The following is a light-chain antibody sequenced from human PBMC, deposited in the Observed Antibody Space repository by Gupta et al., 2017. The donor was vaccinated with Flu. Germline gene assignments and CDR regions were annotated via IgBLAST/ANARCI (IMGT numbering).Light chain of an antibody. V-gene: IGKV2-28*01. Sequence: VNPGEPASISCRSSQSLLHSNGYNYLDWYLQKPGQSPQLLIYLGSNRASGVPDRFSGSGSGTDFTLKISRVEAEDVGVYYCMQALQTPRTFGQGTKVEIK. J-gene: IGKJ1*01. CDR3: MQALQTPRT. CDR1: QSLLHSNGYNY. CDR2: LGS.